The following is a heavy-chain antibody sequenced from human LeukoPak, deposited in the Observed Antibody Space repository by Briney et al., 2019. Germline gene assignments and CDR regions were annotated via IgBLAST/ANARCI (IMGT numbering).Heavy chain of an antibody. V-gene: IGHV3-21*01. CDR3: ARDFPLYCSGGSCYPDY. J-gene: IGHJ4*02. Sequence: PGGSLRLSCAASGFTFSSYSMNWVRQAPGKGLEWVSSISSSSSYIYYADSVKGRFTISRDNAKNSLYLQMNSLRAEDTAVYYCARDFPLYCSGGSCYPDYWGQGTLVTVSS. CDR1: GFTFSSYS. D-gene: IGHD2-15*01. CDR2: ISSSSSYI.